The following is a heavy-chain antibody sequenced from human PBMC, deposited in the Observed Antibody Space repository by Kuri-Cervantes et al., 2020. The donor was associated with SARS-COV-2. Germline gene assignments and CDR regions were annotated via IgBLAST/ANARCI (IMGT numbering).Heavy chain of an antibody. D-gene: IGHD3-22*01. CDR1: GFTFSSYS. V-gene: IGHV3-23*01. CDR3: AKHLPYTMIVVGAFDI. CDR2: ISGSGGST. Sequence: GGSLRLSCAASGFTFSSYSMNWVRQAPGKGLGWVSAISGSGGSTYYADSVKGRFTISRDNSKNTLYLQMNSLRAEDTAVYYCAKHLPYTMIVVGAFDIWGQGTMVTVSS. J-gene: IGHJ3*02.